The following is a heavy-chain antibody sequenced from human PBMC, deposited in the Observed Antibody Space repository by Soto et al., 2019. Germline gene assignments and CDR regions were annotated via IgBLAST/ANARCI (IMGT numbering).Heavy chain of an antibody. CDR2: ISWNSGSI. CDR1: GFTFDDYA. J-gene: IGHJ3*02. V-gene: IGHV3-9*01. CDR3: AKDLLTGDAFDI. Sequence: GGSLRLSCAASGFTFDDYAMHWVRQAPGKGLEWVSGISWNSGSIGYADSVKGRFTISRDNAKNSLYLQMNSLRAEDTALYYCAKDLLTGDAFDIWGQGTMVTVSS. D-gene: IGHD7-27*01.